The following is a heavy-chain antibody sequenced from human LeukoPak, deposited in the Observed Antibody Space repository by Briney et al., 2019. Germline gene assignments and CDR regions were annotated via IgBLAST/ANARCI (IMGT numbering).Heavy chain of an antibody. Sequence: SVKVSCKASGGTFSSYAISWVRQAPGQGLEWMGGIIPIFGTTNYAQKFQGRVTITADESTSTAYMELSSLRFEDTAVYYCARAGGYYYDSSGYLYYFDYWGQGTLVTVSS. D-gene: IGHD3-22*01. CDR3: ARAGGYYYDSSGYLYYFDY. V-gene: IGHV1-69*13. CDR1: GGTFSSYA. J-gene: IGHJ4*02. CDR2: IIPIFGTT.